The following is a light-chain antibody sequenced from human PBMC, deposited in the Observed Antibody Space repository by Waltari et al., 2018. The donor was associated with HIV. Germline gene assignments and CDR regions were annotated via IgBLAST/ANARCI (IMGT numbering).Light chain of an antibody. J-gene: IGLJ3*02. CDR1: SRAIGAYDF. CDR2: EVT. Sequence: QSALTQPPSASGSLGQSVTISCTCSSRAIGAYDFVSWFQQHPHSAPKLLLYEVTRRPSTVSDRFSGSRSGNTAFLTVAGLQPDDEATYFCSSYGDSLRVLFGGGTNVTVL. CDR3: SSYGDSLRVL. V-gene: IGLV2-8*01.